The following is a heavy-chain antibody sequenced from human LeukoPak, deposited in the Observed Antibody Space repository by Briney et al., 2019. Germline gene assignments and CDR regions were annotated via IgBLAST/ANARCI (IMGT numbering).Heavy chain of an antibody. CDR3: AKVNRGYSYVEYYFDY. Sequence: PGGSLRLSCAASGFTFSSYATSWVRQAPGKGLEWVSAISGSGGSTYYADSVKGRFTISRDNSKNTLYLQMNSLRAEDTAVYYCAKVNRGYSYVEYYFDYWGQGTLVTVSS. J-gene: IGHJ4*02. V-gene: IGHV3-23*01. CDR1: GFTFSSYA. D-gene: IGHD5-18*01. CDR2: ISGSGGST.